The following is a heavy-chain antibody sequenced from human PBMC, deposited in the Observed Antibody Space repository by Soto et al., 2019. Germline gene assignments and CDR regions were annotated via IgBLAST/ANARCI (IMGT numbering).Heavy chain of an antibody. Sequence: ASVKVSCKASGGTFSSYAISWVRQAPGQGLEWMGGIIPIFGTANYAQKFQGRVTITADKSTSTAYMELSSLRSEDTAVYYCARDLYYYDSSGYYLWYFDLWGRGTLVTVSS. V-gene: IGHV1-69*06. CDR3: ARDLYYYDSSGYYLWYFDL. CDR1: GGTFSSYA. D-gene: IGHD3-22*01. J-gene: IGHJ2*01. CDR2: IIPIFGTA.